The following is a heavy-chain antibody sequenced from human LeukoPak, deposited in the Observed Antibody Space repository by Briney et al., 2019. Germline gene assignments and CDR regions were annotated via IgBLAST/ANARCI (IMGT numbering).Heavy chain of an antibody. CDR1: GFFIANNNY. J-gene: IGHJ2*01. CDR3: ARRNGDYVGPWYFDL. V-gene: IGHV4-59*08. Sequence: SETLSLTCTVSGFFIANNNYWGWIRQPPGKGLEWIGYIYYSGSTNYNPSLKSRVTISVDTSKNQFSLKLSSVTAADTAVYYCARRNGDYVGPWYFDLWGRGTLVTVSS. D-gene: IGHD4-17*01. CDR2: IYYSGST.